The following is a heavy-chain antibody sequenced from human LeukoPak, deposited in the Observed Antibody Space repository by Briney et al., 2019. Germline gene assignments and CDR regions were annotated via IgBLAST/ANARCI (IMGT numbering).Heavy chain of an antibody. Sequence: PSETLSLTCGVSGGSMSSSSYYWGWIRQPPGKGLEWIGSIYYSGSTNYNPSLKSRVTISVDTSKNQFSLKLSSVTAADTAVYYCARSGYYYDSLDYWGQGTLVTVSS. CDR3: ARSGYYYDSLDY. CDR2: IYYSGST. D-gene: IGHD3-22*01. J-gene: IGHJ4*02. CDR1: GGSMSSSSYY. V-gene: IGHV4-39*07.